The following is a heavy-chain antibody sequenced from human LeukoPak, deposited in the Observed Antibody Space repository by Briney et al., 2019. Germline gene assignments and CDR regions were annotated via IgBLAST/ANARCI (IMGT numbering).Heavy chain of an antibody. CDR3: ARGLTGTNALDF. CDR2: INSDGSST. D-gene: IGHD1/OR15-1a*01. J-gene: IGHJ3*01. CDR1: GFTFSSYW. V-gene: IGHV3-74*01. Sequence: GGSLRLSCAASGFTFSSYWMHWARQAPGKGLVWVSRINSDGSSTNYVDSVKGRFTISRDNAKNTLYLQMNSLRAEDTAVYYCARGLTGTNALDFLGQGTLVTVS.